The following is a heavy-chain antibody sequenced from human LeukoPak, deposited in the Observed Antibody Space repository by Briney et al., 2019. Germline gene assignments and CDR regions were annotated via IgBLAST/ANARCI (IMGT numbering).Heavy chain of an antibody. Sequence: ASVRVSCKASGYTFSGCYMFWVRQAPGQGLEWMGWINPNGGGTNYAQKFQGRVTMSRDTSVSTAYMELSRLTPDDTAVYYCARWVGYSNWFDPWGQGTLVTVSS. J-gene: IGHJ5*02. D-gene: IGHD2-15*01. CDR3: ARWVGYSNWFDP. CDR1: GYTFSGCY. CDR2: INPNGGGT. V-gene: IGHV1-2*02.